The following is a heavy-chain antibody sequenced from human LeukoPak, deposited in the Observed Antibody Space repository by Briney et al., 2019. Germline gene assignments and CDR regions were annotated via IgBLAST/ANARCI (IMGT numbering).Heavy chain of an antibody. J-gene: IGHJ4*02. Sequence: GGSLRLSCAASGFTFSSYAMHWVRQAPGKGPEWVAVISYDGSNKYYADSVKGRFTISRDNSKNTLYLQMNSLRAEDTAVCYCATTGTTSGFDYWGQGTLVTVSS. D-gene: IGHD1-1*01. V-gene: IGHV3-30*04. CDR2: ISYDGSNK. CDR3: ATTGTTSGFDY. CDR1: GFTFSSYA.